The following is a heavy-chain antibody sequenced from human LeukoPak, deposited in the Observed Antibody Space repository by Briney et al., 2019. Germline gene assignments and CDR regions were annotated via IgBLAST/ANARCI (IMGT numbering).Heavy chain of an antibody. V-gene: IGHV4-59*01. CDR3: ARDRGSYYPGGSSDY. D-gene: IGHD3-22*01. CDR1: GGSISSYY. J-gene: IGHJ4*02. Sequence: PSETLSLTCTVSGGSISSYYWSWIRQPPGKGLEWIGYIYYSGSTNYNPSLKNRVTISVDTSKNQFSLKLSSVTAADTAVYYCARDRGSYYPGGSSDYWGQGTLVTVSS. CDR2: IYYSGST.